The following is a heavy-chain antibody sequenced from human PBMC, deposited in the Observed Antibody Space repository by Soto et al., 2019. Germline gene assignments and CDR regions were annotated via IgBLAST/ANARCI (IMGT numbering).Heavy chain of an antibody. CDR1: GDTFSSYA. J-gene: IGHJ6*02. V-gene: IGHV1-69*01. CDR3: ARDGSGYRSRASPMDV. D-gene: IGHD3-22*01. Sequence: HVQLVQSGAEVKKPGSSVKVSCKASGDTFSSYAISWVRQAPGQGLEWMGGIIPIFGTANYAQKFQARVTIPADESTSTAYMELSSLRSEDTAVYYCARDGSGYRSRASPMDVWGQGTTVTVSS. CDR2: IIPIFGTA.